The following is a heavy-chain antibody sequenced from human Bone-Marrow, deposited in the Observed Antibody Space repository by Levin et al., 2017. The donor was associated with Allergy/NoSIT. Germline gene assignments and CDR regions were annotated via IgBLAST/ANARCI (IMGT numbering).Heavy chain of an antibody. D-gene: IGHD1-1*01. CDR1: GFTVGNTY. V-gene: IGHV3-66*01. CDR2: VYSGGLT. CDR3: ARDKFVEVHWFFDL. Sequence: GGSLRLSCAASGFTVGNTYMTWIRQAPGKGLEWVAVVYSGGLTYYADSVQGRFSISRDSAKNTLYLQMDSLTVDDTATYHCARDKFVEVHWFFDLWGRGTLVTVSS. J-gene: IGHJ2*01.